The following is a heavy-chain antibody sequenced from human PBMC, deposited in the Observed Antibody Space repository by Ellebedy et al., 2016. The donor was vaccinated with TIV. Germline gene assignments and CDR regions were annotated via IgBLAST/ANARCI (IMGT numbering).Heavy chain of an antibody. CDR2: ISSSSSTI. CDR3: ARDLGTYYYGSGSYIGWFDP. CDR1: GFTFSSYS. D-gene: IGHD3-10*01. J-gene: IGHJ5*02. Sequence: GESLKISCAVSGFTFSSYSMNWVRQAPGKGLEWVSYISSSSSTIYYADSVKGRFTISRDNAKNSLYLQMNSLRGEDTAVYYCARDLGTYYYGSGSYIGWFDPWGQGTLVTVSS. V-gene: IGHV3-48*04.